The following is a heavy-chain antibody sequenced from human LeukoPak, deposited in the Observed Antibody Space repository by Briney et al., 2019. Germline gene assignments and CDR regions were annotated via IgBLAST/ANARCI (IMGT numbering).Heavy chain of an antibody. CDR1: GGSISNYY. Sequence: SETLSLTCIVSGGSISNYYWSWIRQPPGKGLEWIGYIYYSGSTNYNPSLKSRVTISVDTSKNQFSLKLSSVTAADTAVYYCASAVAGTKYDAFDIWGRGTMVTVSS. J-gene: IGHJ3*02. CDR3: ASAVAGTKYDAFDI. CDR2: IYYSGST. D-gene: IGHD6-19*01. V-gene: IGHV4-59*01.